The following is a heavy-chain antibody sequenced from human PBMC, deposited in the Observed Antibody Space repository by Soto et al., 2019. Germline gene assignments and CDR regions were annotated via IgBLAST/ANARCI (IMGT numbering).Heavy chain of an antibody. CDR3: ARGGDSSGYYSAFDS. CDR2: ISASNGNS. V-gene: IGHV1-18*01. D-gene: IGHD3-22*01. J-gene: IGHJ3*02. Sequence: GASVKVSCKASGYTFTSYGISWVRQAPGQGLEWMGWISASNGNSNYAQKLQGRVTMTTDTSTSTAYMELRSLRSDDTAVYYCARGGDSSGYYSAFDSSGQATSVTVSS. CDR1: GYTFTSYG.